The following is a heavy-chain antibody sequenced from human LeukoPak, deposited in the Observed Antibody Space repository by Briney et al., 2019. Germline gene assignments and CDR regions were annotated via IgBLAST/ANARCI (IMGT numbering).Heavy chain of an antibody. V-gene: IGHV4-34*01. D-gene: IGHD5-18*01. CDR3: AREDTAMVIRVRSGMDV. CDR1: GGSFSGYY. Sequence: SETLSLTCAVYGGSFSGYYWSWIRQPPGKGLERIGEINHSGSTNYNLSLKSRVTISVDTSKNQFSLKLSSVTAADTAVYYCAREDTAMVIRVRSGMDVWGQGTTVTVSS. CDR2: INHSGST. J-gene: IGHJ6*02.